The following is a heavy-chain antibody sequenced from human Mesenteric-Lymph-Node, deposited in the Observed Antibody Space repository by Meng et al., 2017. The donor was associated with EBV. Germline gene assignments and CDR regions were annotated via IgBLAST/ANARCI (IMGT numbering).Heavy chain of an antibody. V-gene: IGHV1-69*01. Sequence: QVQSVQAGAEVRKPGTSVKDSFKASGGTFSSYAIRWVRQAPGQGLEGMGGIIPIFGTANYAQKFQGRVTITADESTSTAYMELSSLRSEDTAVYYCAIPSGGGWPFDYWGQGTLVTVSS. CDR2: IIPIFGTA. CDR1: GGTFSSYA. J-gene: IGHJ4*02. CDR3: AIPSGGGWPFDY. D-gene: IGHD6-19*01.